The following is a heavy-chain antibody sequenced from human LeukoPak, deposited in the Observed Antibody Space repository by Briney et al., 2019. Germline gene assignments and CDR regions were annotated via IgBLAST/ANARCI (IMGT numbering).Heavy chain of an antibody. CDR2: ISQDGNKK. Sequence: PGGSLRLSCAASGFTLSSYGMHWVRQAPGEGLEWVAVISQDGNKKYYGDSVEGRFTISRDISKNTLYLQVDILRPEDTAVYYCARANGARGYGDYVPLPDYWGQGTLVIVSS. J-gene: IGHJ4*02. CDR3: ARANGARGYGDYVPLPDY. V-gene: IGHV3-30*03. D-gene: IGHD5-12*01. CDR1: GFTLSSYG.